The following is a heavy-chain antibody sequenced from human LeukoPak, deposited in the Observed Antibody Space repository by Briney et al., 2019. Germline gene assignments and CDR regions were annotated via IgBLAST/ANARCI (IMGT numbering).Heavy chain of an antibody. CDR2: VHTDQTIQ. CDR3: ARDPPALYLSNWYFDL. V-gene: IGHV3-30*02. CDR1: GFTFSGFG. J-gene: IGHJ2*01. Sequence: GGSLRLSCAASGFTFSGFGMHWVRQAPGKGLEWVAYVHTDQTIQYYADSVKGRFTISRDNAKNSLYLQMNSLRAEDTAVYYCARDPPALYLSNWYFDLWGRGTLVTVSS. D-gene: IGHD3-16*01.